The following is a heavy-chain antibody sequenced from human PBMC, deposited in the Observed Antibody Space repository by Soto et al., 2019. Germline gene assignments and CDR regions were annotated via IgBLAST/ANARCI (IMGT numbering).Heavy chain of an antibody. CDR2: IYYSGST. CDR1: GGSISSSSYY. J-gene: IGHJ5*02. V-gene: IGHV4-39*01. Sequence: QLQLQESGPGLVKPSETLSLTCTVSGGSISSSSYYWGWIRQPPGKGLEWIGNIYYSGSTFYNPSLTSRVTISVDTSKSQFSLTLSSVTAADTAVYYCARQGRDCSGGSCSRWFDPWGQGTLVTVSS. CDR3: ARQGRDCSGGSCSRWFDP. D-gene: IGHD2-15*01.